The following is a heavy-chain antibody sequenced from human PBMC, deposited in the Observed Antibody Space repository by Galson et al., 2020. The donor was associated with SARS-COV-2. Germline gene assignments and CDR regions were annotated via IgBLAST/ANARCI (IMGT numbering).Heavy chain of an antibody. J-gene: IGHJ6*02. CDR1: GFTFSSYS. Sequence: GGSLRLSCAASGFTFSSYSMNWVRQAPGKGLEWVSSISSGSSYIYYADSVKGRFTISRDNAKNSLFLQMNSLRTEDTAVYYCARLGGMATTPDRYYFYGLDVWGQGTTVTVSS. CDR3: ARLGGMATTPDRYYFYGLDV. D-gene: IGHD3-16*01. V-gene: IGHV3-21*01. CDR2: ISSGSSYI.